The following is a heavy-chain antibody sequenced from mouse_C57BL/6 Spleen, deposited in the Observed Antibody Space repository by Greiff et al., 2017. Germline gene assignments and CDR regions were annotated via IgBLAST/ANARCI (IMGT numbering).Heavy chain of an antibody. CDR1: GFTFSSYG. CDR2: ISSGGSYT. J-gene: IGHJ2*01. D-gene: IGHD1-1*01. Sequence: EVKVVESGGDLVKPGGSLKLSCAASGFTFSSYGMSWVRQTPDKRLEWVATISSGGSYTYYPDSVKGRFTISRDTAKNTLYLQMSSLKSEDTAMYYCARRGTTVVGVDFWYFDYWGQGTTLTVSS. V-gene: IGHV5-6*02. CDR3: ARRGTTVVGVDFWYFDY.